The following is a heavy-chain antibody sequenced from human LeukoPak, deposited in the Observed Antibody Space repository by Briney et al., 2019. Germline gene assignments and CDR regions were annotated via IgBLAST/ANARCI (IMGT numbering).Heavy chain of an antibody. CDR1: GVSISSYY. V-gene: IGHV4-4*07. Sequence: SETLSLTCTVSGVSISSYYWSWIRQPAGKGLEWIGRIYTSGSTNYNPSLKSRVTMSVDTSKNQFSLKLSSVTAADTAVYYCARDGLSNWGAGDYFDYWGQGTLVTVSS. J-gene: IGHJ4*02. D-gene: IGHD7-27*01. CDR3: ARDGLSNWGAGDYFDY. CDR2: IYTSGST.